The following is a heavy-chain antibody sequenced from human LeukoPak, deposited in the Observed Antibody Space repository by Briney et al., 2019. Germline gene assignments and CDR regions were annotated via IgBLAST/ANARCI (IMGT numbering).Heavy chain of an antibody. CDR3: ARPTSKLGSFDY. J-gene: IGHJ4*02. V-gene: IGHV4-34*01. D-gene: IGHD2/OR15-2a*01. Sequence: PSETLSLTCAVYGGSFSGYYWSWIRQPPGKGLEWIGTIYHSGSTYYNPSLKSRISISVDTSKNQVSLKLRSVTAADTAVYYCARPTSKLGSFDYWGQGPLVTVSS. CDR2: IYHSGST. CDR1: GGSFSGYY.